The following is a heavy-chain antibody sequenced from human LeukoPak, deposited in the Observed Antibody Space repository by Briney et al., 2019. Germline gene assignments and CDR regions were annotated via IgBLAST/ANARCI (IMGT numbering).Heavy chain of an antibody. J-gene: IGHJ4*02. CDR2: ISGSGGTT. D-gene: IGHD3-22*01. Sequence: GGSLRLSCAASGFIFSDYAMNWVRQAPGKGLEWVSTISGSGGTTYYADSVKGRFTISRDNSKNTLYLQMNSLRAEDTAVYYCARPAAMYYYDSSGFDYWGQGTLVTVSS. CDR1: GFIFSDYA. CDR3: ARPAAMYYYDSSGFDY. V-gene: IGHV3-23*01.